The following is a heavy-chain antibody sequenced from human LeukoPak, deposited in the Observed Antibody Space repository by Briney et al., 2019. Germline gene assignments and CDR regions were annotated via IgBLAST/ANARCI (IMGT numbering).Heavy chain of an antibody. V-gene: IGHV4-34*01. Sequence: KPSETLSLTCAVYGGSFSGYYWSWIRQPPGKGLEWIGEINHSGSTNYNPSLKSRVTISVDTSKNQFSLKLSSVTAADTAVYYCARGRRRYYYAKGPFDIWGQGTMVTVSS. CDR3: ARGRRRYYYAKGPFDI. D-gene: IGHD3-10*01. CDR1: GGSFSGYY. CDR2: INHSGST. J-gene: IGHJ3*02.